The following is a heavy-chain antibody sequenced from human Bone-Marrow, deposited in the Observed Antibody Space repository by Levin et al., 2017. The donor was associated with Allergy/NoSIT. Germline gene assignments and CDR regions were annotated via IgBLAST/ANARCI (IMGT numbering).Heavy chain of an antibody. J-gene: IGHJ5*02. CDR2: ISYDGSNK. Sequence: GGSLRLSCAASGFTFSSYAMHWVRQAPGKGLEWVAVISYDGSNKYYADSVKGRFTISRDNSKNTLYLQMNSLRAEDTAVYYCARDPTLDSSSWYLGGNWFDPWGQGTLVTVSS. V-gene: IGHV3-30-3*01. D-gene: IGHD6-13*01. CDR3: ARDPTLDSSSWYLGGNWFDP. CDR1: GFTFSSYA.